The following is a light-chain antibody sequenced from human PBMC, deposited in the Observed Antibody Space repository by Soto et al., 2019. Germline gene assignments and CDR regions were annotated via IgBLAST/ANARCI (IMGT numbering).Light chain of an antibody. CDR3: AKWDDSLRVYV. V-gene: IGLV1-47*01. CDR2: RND. J-gene: IGLJ1*01. Sequence: QSVLTQPPSASGTPGQRVTISCSGSSSNIGSNYVYWYQQLPGAAPKLLIYRNDQRPSGVPDRFSASKSGTSASLAISGLRSEDEADYFCAKWDDSLRVYVFGSGTKVTVL. CDR1: SSNIGSNY.